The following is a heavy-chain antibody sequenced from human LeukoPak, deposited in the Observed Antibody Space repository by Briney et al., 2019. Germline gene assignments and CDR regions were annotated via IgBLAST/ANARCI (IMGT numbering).Heavy chain of an antibody. V-gene: IGHV3-23*01. CDR3: AELGITMIGGV. CDR1: GFTFSSYS. J-gene: IGHJ6*04. Sequence: GGSLRLSCAASGFTFSSYSMNWVRQAPGKGLEWVSSISGSGGTTYYADSVKGRFTISRDNSKNTLYLQMNSLRAEDTAVYYCAELGITMIGGVWGKGTTVTISS. CDR2: ISGSGGTT. D-gene: IGHD3-10*02.